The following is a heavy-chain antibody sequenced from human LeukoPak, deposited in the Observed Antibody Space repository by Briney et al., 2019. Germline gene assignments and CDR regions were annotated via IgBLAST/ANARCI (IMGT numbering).Heavy chain of an antibody. Sequence: PSETLSLTCTVSGGSISSSSYYWGWIRQPPGKGLEWIGNIYYSGSTYSNPSLKSRVTISVDTSKNQFSLKLSSVTAADTAVYYCARVDLGYCSGGSCYLRAFDIWGQGTMVTVSS. J-gene: IGHJ3*02. CDR1: GGSISSSSYY. V-gene: IGHV4-39*07. CDR2: IYYSGST. CDR3: ARVDLGYCSGGSCYLRAFDI. D-gene: IGHD2-15*01.